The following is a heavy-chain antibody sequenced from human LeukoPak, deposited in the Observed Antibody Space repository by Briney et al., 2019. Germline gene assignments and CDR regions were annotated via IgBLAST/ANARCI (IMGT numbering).Heavy chain of an antibody. CDR1: GFTFSSYG. CDR3: ARDPDDYGDYSYFDY. J-gene: IGHJ4*02. D-gene: IGHD4-17*01. V-gene: IGHV3-33*01. Sequence: GGSLRLSCAASGFTFSSYGMHWVRQAPGKGLEWVAAIWYDGSNKYYADSVKGRFTISRDNSKNTLFLQMNSLRAEDTAVYYCARDPDDYGDYSYFDYWGQGTLVTVSS. CDR2: IWYDGSNK.